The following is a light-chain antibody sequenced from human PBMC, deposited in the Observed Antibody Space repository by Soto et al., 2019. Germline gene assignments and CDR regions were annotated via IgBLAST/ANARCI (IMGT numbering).Light chain of an antibody. CDR1: QSVSSN. CDR3: QQYNNWPPWT. Sequence: EIVMTQSPATLSVSPGERATLSCRASQSVSSNVAWYQQKPGQAPRLLMYTASTRATGIPARFSGSGSGTEFTLTISSLQSEDFAVYYCQQYNNWPPWTFGQGTKVEIK. CDR2: TAS. V-gene: IGKV3-15*01. J-gene: IGKJ1*01.